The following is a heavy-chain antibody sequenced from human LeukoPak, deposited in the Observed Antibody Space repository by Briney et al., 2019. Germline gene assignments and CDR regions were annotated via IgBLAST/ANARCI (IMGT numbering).Heavy chain of an antibody. CDR1: GGSFSGYY. J-gene: IGHJ6*03. CDR2: INHSGST. CDR3: ARGNPMDV. V-gene: IGHV4-34*01. Sequence: SETLSLTCAVYGGSFSGYYWSWIRQTPGKGLEWIGEINHSGSTNYNPSLKSRVTISVDTSKNQFSLKLSSVTAADTAVYYCARGNPMDVWGKGTTVTVSS.